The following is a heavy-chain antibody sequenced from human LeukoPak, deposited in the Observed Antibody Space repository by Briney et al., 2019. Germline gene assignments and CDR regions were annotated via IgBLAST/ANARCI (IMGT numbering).Heavy chain of an antibody. J-gene: IGHJ4*02. CDR1: GFTFSSYA. CDR2: ISGSGGST. V-gene: IGHV3-23*01. CDR3: AKGPGHYYGSGSLY. Sequence: GGSLRLSCAASGFTFSSYAMSWVRQAPGKGLEWVSAISGSGGSTYYADSVKGRFTISRDNSKNTLYLQMNSLRAEDTAVYYCAKGPGHYYGSGSLYWGQGTLVTVSS. D-gene: IGHD3-10*01.